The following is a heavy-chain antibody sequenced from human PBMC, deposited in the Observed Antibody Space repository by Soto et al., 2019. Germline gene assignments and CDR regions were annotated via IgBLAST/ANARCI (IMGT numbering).Heavy chain of an antibody. D-gene: IGHD3-10*01. V-gene: IGHV4-39*07. CDR3: AREAGFGRDYYYGMDV. CDR1: GGSISSSSYY. CDR2: IYYSGST. J-gene: IGHJ6*02. Sequence: PSETLSLTCTVSGGSISSSSYYWGWIRQPPGKGLEWIGSIYYSGSTYYNPSLKSRVTISGDTSKSQFSLKLSSVTAADTAVYYCAREAGFGRDYYYGMDVWGQGTTVTVSS.